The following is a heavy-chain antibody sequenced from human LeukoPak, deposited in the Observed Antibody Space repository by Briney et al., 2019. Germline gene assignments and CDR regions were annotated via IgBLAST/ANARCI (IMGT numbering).Heavy chain of an antibody. CDR3: ARATGTTAGDH. J-gene: IGHJ5*02. CDR1: GYSFSSYS. V-gene: IGHV3-21*01. Sequence: PGGSLRVSCAASGYSFSSYSMDWVRQAPGKGLEWVSSISSGSTSIYYADSVKGRFTISRDNAKNSLYLQMNSLRAEDTAVYYCARATGTTAGDHWGQGTLVSVSS. CDR2: ISSGSTSI. D-gene: IGHD1-1*01.